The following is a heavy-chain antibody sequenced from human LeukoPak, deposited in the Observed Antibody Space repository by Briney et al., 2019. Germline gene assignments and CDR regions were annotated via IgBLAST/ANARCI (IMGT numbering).Heavy chain of an antibody. Sequence: PSETLSLTCAVYGGSFSGYYWSWIRQPPGKGLEWIGEINHSGSTNYNPSLKSRVTISVDTSKNQFSLKLSSVTAADTAVYYCARHGFASGSGSLYYYYYYMDVWGKGTTVTISS. D-gene: IGHD3-10*01. CDR3: ARHGFASGSGSLYYYYYYMDV. CDR1: GGSFSGYY. V-gene: IGHV4-34*01. CDR2: INHSGST. J-gene: IGHJ6*03.